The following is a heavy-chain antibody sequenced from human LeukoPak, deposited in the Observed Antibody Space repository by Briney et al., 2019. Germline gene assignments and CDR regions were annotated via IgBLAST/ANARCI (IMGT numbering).Heavy chain of an antibody. Sequence: GGSLRLSCAASGFTFSSHGTNWVRQAPGKGLEWVSGITGGSTTYYADSVKGRFTISRDNAKNSLYLQMNSLRAEDTALYYCARDYSPDFPNWFDPWGQGTLVTVSS. CDR1: GFTFSSHG. J-gene: IGHJ5*02. CDR3: ARDYSPDFPNWFDP. CDR2: ITGGSTT. D-gene: IGHD2-21*01. V-gene: IGHV3-21*04.